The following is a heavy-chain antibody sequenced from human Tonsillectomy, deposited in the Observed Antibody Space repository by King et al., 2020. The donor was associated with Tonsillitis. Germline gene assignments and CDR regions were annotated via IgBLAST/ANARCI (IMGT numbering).Heavy chain of an antibody. CDR1: GGPISSYY. D-gene: IGHD2-15*01. J-gene: IGHJ4*02. CDR2: IHYSGST. CDR3: ARRHCSGSICNPYYFAL. V-gene: IGHV4-59*08. Sequence: QLQESGPGLVKPSETLSLTCTVSGGPISSYYWSWIRQPPGKGLEWIGYIHYSGSTNYNPSLKSRVTISIDTSKNQFSLKVNSVTAADTALYYCARRHCSGSICNPYYFALWGQGNLVIVSS.